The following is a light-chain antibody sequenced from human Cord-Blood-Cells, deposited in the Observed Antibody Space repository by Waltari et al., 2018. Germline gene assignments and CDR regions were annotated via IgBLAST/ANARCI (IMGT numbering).Light chain of an antibody. Sequence: QSALTQPASVSGSPGQSITISCTGTSRDVGSYNLVSWYPQHPGKGPKLMIYEGSKRPSGVSNRFSGSKSGNTAFLTIPGLQAEDEADYYCCSYAGSVVFGGGTKLTVL. CDR2: EGS. CDR1: SRDVGSYNL. V-gene: IGLV2-23*01. J-gene: IGLJ2*01. CDR3: CSYAGSVV.